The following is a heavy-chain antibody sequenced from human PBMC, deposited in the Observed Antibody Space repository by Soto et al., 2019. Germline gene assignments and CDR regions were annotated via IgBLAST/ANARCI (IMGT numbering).Heavy chain of an antibody. D-gene: IGHD5-12*01. CDR1: GGSFSGYY. CDR2: INHSGST. Sequence: SETLSLTCAVYGGSFSGYYWSWIRQPPGKGLEWIGEINHSGSTNYNPSLKSRVTISVDTSKNQFFLKLSSVTAADTAVYYCARGYSGYDWLGYYYYGMDVWGQGTTVTVSS. V-gene: IGHV4-34*01. J-gene: IGHJ6*02. CDR3: ARGYSGYDWLGYYYYGMDV.